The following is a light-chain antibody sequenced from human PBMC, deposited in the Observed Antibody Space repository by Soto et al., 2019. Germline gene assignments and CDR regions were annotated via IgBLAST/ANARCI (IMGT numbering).Light chain of an antibody. CDR2: DAS. V-gene: IGKV1-33*01. J-gene: IGKJ3*01. Sequence: DIQMTQSPSSLSASVGDRVTITCQASQDISNYLNWYQQKPGKAPKLLIYDASNLETGVPSRFSGSGSGTDFPFTISSLQPEDIATYYCQQYDNLLTFGPGTKVDIK. CDR3: QQYDNLLT. CDR1: QDISNY.